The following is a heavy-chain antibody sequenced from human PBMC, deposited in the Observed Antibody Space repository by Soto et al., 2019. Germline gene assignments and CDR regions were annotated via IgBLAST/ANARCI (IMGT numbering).Heavy chain of an antibody. CDR3: AKDAPGSGWLSDY. J-gene: IGHJ4*02. D-gene: IGHD3-22*01. CDR1: GFTFRIYA. CDR2: ITGNGGT. Sequence: LRLSCAASGFTFRIYAMSWVRQAPGKGLEWVSTITGNGGTSYADFVRGRFTISRDNSKNTLYLQMNSLRAVDTAVYYCAKDAPGSGWLSDYWGQGTLVTVS. V-gene: IGHV3-23*01.